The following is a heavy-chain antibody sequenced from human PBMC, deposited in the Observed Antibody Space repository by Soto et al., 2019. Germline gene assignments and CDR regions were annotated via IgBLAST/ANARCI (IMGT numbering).Heavy chain of an antibody. CDR2: IGSTSINI. CDR3: ARKSLGSVNYYMDV. D-gene: IGHD3-10*01. V-gene: IGHV3-48*01. CDR1: GFTFSNYG. J-gene: IGHJ6*03. Sequence: GVSLRLSCGASGFTFSNYGMNWVRQAPGKGLEWVSYIGSTSINIHYADSVKGRFTISRDNDKNSLYLQMNSLRAEDTAVYYCARKSLGSVNYYMDVWGKGTTVTVSS.